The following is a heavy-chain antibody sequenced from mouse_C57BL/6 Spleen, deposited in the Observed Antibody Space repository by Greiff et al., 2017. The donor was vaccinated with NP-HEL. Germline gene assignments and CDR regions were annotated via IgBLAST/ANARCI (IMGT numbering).Heavy chain of an antibody. D-gene: IGHD2-4*01. CDR3: ALYYDYDSRYFDY. J-gene: IGHJ2*01. CDR1: GYTFTSYW. Sequence: QVQLKESGAELAKPGASVKLSCKASGYTFTSYWMHWVKQRPGQGLEWIGYINPSSGYTKYNQKFKDKATLTADKSSSTAYMQLSSLTYEDSAVYYCALYYDYDSRYFDYWGQGTTLTVSS. V-gene: IGHV1-7*01. CDR2: INPSSGYT.